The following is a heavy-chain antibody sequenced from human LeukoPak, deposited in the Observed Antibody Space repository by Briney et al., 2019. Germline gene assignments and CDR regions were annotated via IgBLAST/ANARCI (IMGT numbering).Heavy chain of an antibody. Sequence: VASVKVSCKASGYTFTSYYIHWVRQAPGQGLEWMGIINPSGGSTSYAQKFQGRVTMTRDTSTSTVYMELSSLISEDTAVYYCARAASTVTHQGDYWGQGTLVTVSS. CDR3: ARAASTVTHQGDY. CDR1: GYTFTSYY. V-gene: IGHV1-46*01. D-gene: IGHD4-23*01. J-gene: IGHJ4*02. CDR2: INPSGGST.